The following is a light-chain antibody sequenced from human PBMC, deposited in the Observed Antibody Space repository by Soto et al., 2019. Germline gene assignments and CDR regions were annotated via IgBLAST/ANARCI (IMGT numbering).Light chain of an antibody. Sequence: EIVMTQSPATLSVSPGERATLSCRASQSVGSNLAWYQQKPGQAPRLLIYGASTRATGVPARFSGSGSETDFTLTITRLEPEDFAVYYCQQYSSSRTFGQGTKVDIK. CDR2: GAS. V-gene: IGKV3D-15*01. J-gene: IGKJ1*01. CDR3: QQYSSSRT. CDR1: QSVGSN.